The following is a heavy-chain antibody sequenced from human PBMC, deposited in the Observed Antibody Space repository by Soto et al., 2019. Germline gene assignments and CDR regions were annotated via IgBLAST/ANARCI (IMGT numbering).Heavy chain of an antibody. CDR3: ARAGGAGYSARRYNWFDP. V-gene: IGHV4-38-2*01. CDR2: IYHSGST. CDR1: GYSISSGYY. J-gene: IGHJ5*02. Sequence: SETLSLTCAVSGYSISSGYYWGWIRQPPGKGLEWIGSIYHSGSTYYNPSLKSRVTISVDTSKNQFSLKLSSVTAADTAVYYCARAGGAGYSARRYNWFDPWGQGTLVTVSS. D-gene: IGHD2-15*01.